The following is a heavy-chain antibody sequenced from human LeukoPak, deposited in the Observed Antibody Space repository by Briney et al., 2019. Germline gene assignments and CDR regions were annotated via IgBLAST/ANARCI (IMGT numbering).Heavy chain of an antibody. Sequence: SETLSLTCSVSGGSISGHYWSWIRQPPGKGLEWIGYISYSGSTNYNPSLKSRVTISVDTSKNQFSLKLTSVTAADTAVYYCARETTSTAAFDYWGQGTLVTVSS. D-gene: IGHD2-2*01. J-gene: IGHJ4*02. CDR2: ISYSGST. V-gene: IGHV4-59*11. CDR3: ARETTSTAAFDY. CDR1: GGSISGHY.